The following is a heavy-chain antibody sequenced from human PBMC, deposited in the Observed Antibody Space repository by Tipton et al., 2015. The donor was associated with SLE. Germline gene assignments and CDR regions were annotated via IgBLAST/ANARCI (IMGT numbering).Heavy chain of an antibody. CDR3: AKDVSGTVYYMDA. CDR1: GFTFDDKA. Sequence: SLRLSCVASGFTFDDKAMYWVRQAPGMGLEWLSSITWNGGSVAYADAVKGRFTVSRDNAKNSLYLQMNSLRVEDTALYYCAKDVSGTVYYMDAWGKGTAVTVSS. V-gene: IGHV3-9*01. CDR2: ITWNGGSV. J-gene: IGHJ6*03. D-gene: IGHD6-13*01.